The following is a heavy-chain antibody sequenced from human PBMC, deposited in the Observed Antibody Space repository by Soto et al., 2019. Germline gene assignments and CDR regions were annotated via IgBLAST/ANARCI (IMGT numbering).Heavy chain of an antibody. CDR2: IFYSGST. V-gene: IGHV4-39*01. CDR1: GGSISSSSYY. Sequence: SETLSLTCTVSGGSISSSSYYWGWIRQPPGKGLEWIGSIFYSGSTYYNPSLKSRVTIFVDTSKNQFSLNLSSVTAADTAMYYCASYYGDYNYYFDYWGQGTLVTVSS. CDR3: ASYYGDYNYYFDY. J-gene: IGHJ4*02. D-gene: IGHD4-17*01.